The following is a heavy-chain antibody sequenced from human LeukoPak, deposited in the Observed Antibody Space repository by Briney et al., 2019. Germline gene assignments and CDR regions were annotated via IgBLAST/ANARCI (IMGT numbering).Heavy chain of an antibody. CDR2: INQDGGEI. V-gene: IGHV3-7*01. Sequence: GGSLRLSCAASGFTFSSYAMSWVRQAPGKGLEWVANINQDGGEIYYLDSVKGRFTISRDNARGSLYLQMNSLRVDDTAVYYCARDKVVGATYFDFWGQGTLVTVSS. D-gene: IGHD1-26*01. CDR1: GFTFSSYA. J-gene: IGHJ4*02. CDR3: ARDKVVGATYFDF.